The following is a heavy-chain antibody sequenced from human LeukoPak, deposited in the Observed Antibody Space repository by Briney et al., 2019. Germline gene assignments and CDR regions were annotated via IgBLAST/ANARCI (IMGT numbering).Heavy chain of an antibody. CDR3: ARGTPSDFWSGYSPIDY. J-gene: IGHJ4*02. CDR1: GGSINSGSYY. CDR2: IYTSGST. Sequence: SETLSLTCTVSGGSINSGSYYWRWLRQPAGKGLEWIGRIYTSGSTNYNPSLKSRVTISVDTSKNQFSLKLSSVTAADTAVYYCARGTPSDFWSGYSPIDYWGQGTLVTVSS. D-gene: IGHD3-3*01. V-gene: IGHV4-61*02.